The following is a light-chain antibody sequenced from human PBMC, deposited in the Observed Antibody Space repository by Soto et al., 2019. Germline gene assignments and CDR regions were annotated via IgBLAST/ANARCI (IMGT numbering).Light chain of an antibody. CDR3: QQLNSYLLT. CDR1: QGISSY. Sequence: EIQLTQTASFLAASGGDRVTIACRASQGISSYLAWYQQKPGKAPKLLIYAASTLQSGVPSRFSGSGSGTEFTLTISSLQPEDFATYFCQQLNSYLLTFGGGTKVDI. CDR2: AAS. V-gene: IGKV1-9*01. J-gene: IGKJ4*01.